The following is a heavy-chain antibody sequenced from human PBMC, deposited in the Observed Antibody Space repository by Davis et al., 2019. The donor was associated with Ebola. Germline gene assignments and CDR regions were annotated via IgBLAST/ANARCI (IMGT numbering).Heavy chain of an antibody. CDR1: GGSFSDYS. CDR3: ASPHQIRDKDCFDL. J-gene: IGHJ4*02. CDR2: IDHRGKT. V-gene: IGHV4-34*01. D-gene: IGHD2-2*01. Sequence: PSETLSLTCALYGGSFSDYSWSLIRQPPGKGLEWIGEIDHRGKTYYNPSLKSRVTISKDTSRNYFSLQLRSVTAADTAVYYCASPHQIRDKDCFDLWGQGTLVTVSS.